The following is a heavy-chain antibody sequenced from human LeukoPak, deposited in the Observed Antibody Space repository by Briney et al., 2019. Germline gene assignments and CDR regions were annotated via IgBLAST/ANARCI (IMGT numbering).Heavy chain of an antibody. CDR2: LNSGGDI. J-gene: IGHJ4*02. Sequence: SQTLSLTCTVSGGSVWTESHFWNWVRQPAGKGLEWIGRLNSGGDINYNPSLKSRVTISVDTSKNQFSLNLSSVTAADTAVYYCAVAGDLGYSSGWYLNYWGQGTLVTVSS. CDR3: AVAGDLGYSSGWYLNY. D-gene: IGHD6-19*01. CDR1: GGSVWTESHF. V-gene: IGHV4-61*02.